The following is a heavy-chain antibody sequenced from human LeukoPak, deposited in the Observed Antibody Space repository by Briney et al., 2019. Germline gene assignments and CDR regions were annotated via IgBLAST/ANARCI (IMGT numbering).Heavy chain of an antibody. V-gene: IGHV3-33*01. CDR1: GFTFSSYG. CDR3: ARDRIVGATTGAFDI. Sequence: GGSLRLSCAASGFTFSSYGMHWVRQVPGKGLEWVAVIWYDGSNKYYADSVKGRFTISRDNSKNTLYLQMNSLRAEDTAVYYCARDRIVGATTGAFDIWGQGTMVTVSS. D-gene: IGHD1-26*01. J-gene: IGHJ3*02. CDR2: IWYDGSNK.